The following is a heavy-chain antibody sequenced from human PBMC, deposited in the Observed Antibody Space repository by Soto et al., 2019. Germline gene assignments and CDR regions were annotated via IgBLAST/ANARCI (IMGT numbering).Heavy chain of an antibody. CDR3: ASGMTTVTTLDY. CDR1: GGSISSGGYS. Sequence: QLQLQESGSGLVKPSQTLSLTCAVSGGSISSGGYSWSWIRQPPGKGLEWIGYIYHSGSTYYNPSLKSRVTISVDMFKNQFSLKLSSVNAADTAVYYWASGMTTVTTLDYWGQGTLVTVSS. D-gene: IGHD4-4*01. CDR2: IYHSGST. V-gene: IGHV4-30-2*01. J-gene: IGHJ4*02.